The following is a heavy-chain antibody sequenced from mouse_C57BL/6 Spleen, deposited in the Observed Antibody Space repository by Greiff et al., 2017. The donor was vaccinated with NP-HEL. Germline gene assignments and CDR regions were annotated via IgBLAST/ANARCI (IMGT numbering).Heavy chain of an antibody. CDR2: IDPANGNT. J-gene: IGHJ4*01. CDR3: ALYGSSYEGAMDY. CDR1: GFNIKNTH. D-gene: IGHD1-1*01. Sequence: VQLQQSAAELVRPGASVKLSCTASGFNIKNTHMHWVKQRPEQGLEWIGRIDPANGNTKYAPKFQGKATITADTSSNTAYLQLSSLTSEDTAIYYCALYGSSYEGAMDYWGQGTSVTVSS. V-gene: IGHV14-3*01.